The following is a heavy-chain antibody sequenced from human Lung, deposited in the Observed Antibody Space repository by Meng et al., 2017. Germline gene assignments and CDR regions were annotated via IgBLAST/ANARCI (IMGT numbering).Heavy chain of an antibody. J-gene: IGHJ4*02. Sequence: ASVKVSCKPSGYNFPDYYIHWVRRAPGQGLEWMGRINPKSGDTHYAQKFQGRVTMTGDTSISTAYMELSGLRSDDTAMYYRARDEDISAAGKLFGDYWGQGTLVTVSS. CDR2: INPKSGDT. D-gene: IGHD6-25*01. CDR1: GYNFPDYY. V-gene: IGHV1-2*06. CDR3: ARDEDISAAGKLFGDY.